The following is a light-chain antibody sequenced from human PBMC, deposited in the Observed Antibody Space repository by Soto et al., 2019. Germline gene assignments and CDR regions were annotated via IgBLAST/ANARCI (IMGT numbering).Light chain of an antibody. CDR2: GAS. J-gene: IGKJ1*01. CDR3: QQYNNWPGT. V-gene: IGKV3-15*01. CDR1: QSVSSK. Sequence: EIVLTQSPGTLSVSPGERATLSCRASQSVSSKLDWYQQKPGQAPRLLFYGASTGATGIPARFSGSGSETEFTLPISSLQSEDFAVYYCQQYNNWPGTFGQGTKVEIK.